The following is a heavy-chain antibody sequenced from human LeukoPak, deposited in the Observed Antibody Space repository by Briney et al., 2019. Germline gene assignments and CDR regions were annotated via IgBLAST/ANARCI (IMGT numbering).Heavy chain of an antibody. Sequence: GGSLRLSCAASGFTFSSYSMSWVRQAPGKGLEWISYISSSSSTISYADSVKGRFTISRDNAKNALYLQMNGLRAEDTAVYYCARTRSYYAFDIWGQGTMVTVSS. D-gene: IGHD1-26*01. V-gene: IGHV3-48*01. CDR2: ISSSSSTI. CDR3: ARTRSYYAFDI. J-gene: IGHJ3*02. CDR1: GFTFSSYS.